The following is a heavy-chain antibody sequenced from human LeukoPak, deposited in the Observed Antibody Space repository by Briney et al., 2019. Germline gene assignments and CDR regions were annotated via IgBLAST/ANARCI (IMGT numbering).Heavy chain of an antibody. V-gene: IGHV3-21*01. J-gene: IGHJ4*02. CDR2: ISSSSSYI. CDR3: ARENSIYDSSGYFN. Sequence: GGSLRLSCAASGFTFSSYSMNWVRQAPGKGLEWVSSISSSSSYIYYADSVKGRFTISRDNAKNSLYLQMNSLRAEDTAVYYCARENSIYDSSGYFNWGQGTLVTVSS. D-gene: IGHD3-22*01. CDR1: GFTFSSYS.